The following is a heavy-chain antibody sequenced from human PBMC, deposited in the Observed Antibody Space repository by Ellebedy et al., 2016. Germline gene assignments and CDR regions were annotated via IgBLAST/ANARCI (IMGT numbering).Heavy chain of an antibody. CDR2: MNPKSGNI. V-gene: IGHV1-8*01. D-gene: IGHD1-26*01. Sequence: ASVKVSCXASGYSLTSYVISWVRQATGQGLEWMGWMNPKSGNIGYAQKFQGRVTMTRNTSTSTAYMELSSLKSEDTAIYYCARDVMMPGVMGGWFNPWGQGTLVTVSS. CDR1: GYSLTSYV. J-gene: IGHJ5*02. CDR3: ARDVMMPGVMGGWFNP.